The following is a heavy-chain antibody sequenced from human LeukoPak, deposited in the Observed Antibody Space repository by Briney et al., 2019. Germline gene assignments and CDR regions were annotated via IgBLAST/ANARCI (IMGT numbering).Heavy chain of an antibody. Sequence: SGTLSLTCAVSGSSFSSSNWWSWVRQPPGKGLEWIGEIYDSGTTNYNPSLKSRVTILVDNSKNQVSLQLNSVTPEDTALYFCARGTGPVHKYFDYWAQGTLVTVSS. V-gene: IGHV4-4*02. J-gene: IGHJ4*02. CDR1: GSSFSSSNW. CDR2: IYDSGTT. CDR3: ARGTGPVHKYFDY. D-gene: IGHD3/OR15-3a*01.